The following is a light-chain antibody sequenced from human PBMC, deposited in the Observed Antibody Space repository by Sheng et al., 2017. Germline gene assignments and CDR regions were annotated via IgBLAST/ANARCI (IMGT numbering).Light chain of an antibody. CDR3: QQRSNWPYT. CDR2: DAS. J-gene: IGKJ2*01. CDR1: ENIGKK. V-gene: IGKV3-11*01. Sequence: DIVMTQSPATVSLSPGEGATLSCRASENIGKKLAWSQQKPGQPPRLLIYDASKRASGVPARFSGAGDGANFTLTISSLEPEDFAVYYCQQRSNWPYTFGQGTKLEI.